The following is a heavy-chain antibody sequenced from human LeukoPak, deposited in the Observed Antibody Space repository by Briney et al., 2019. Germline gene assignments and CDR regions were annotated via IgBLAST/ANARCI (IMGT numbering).Heavy chain of an antibody. Sequence: ASVKVSCKASGYTFTAYEMHWVRQAPGQGLEYVGWINPKNGGTNSAQNSQGRVTMTWDTSVSTVYMELSRLRSDDTAVYYCAREEDCGTARCSNDHWGQGTLVTVSS. J-gene: IGHJ4*02. V-gene: IGHV1-2*02. CDR3: AREEDCGTARCSNDH. CDR2: INPKNGGT. CDR1: GYTFTAYE. D-gene: IGHD1-1*01.